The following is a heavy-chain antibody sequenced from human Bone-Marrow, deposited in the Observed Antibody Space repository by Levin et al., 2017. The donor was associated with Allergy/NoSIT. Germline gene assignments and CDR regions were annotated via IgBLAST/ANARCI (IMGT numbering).Heavy chain of an antibody. V-gene: IGHV3-30*04. CDR2: ISFDAKSQ. CDR1: GFTFSDYA. Sequence: GGSLRLSCGASGFTFSDYAVHWVRQAPGKGLEWVAVISFDAKSQYYADSVRGRFTISRDNSKNMLYLYGYDLTAADTAVYYCVRDTAPGYFDYWGQGTLVTVLS. CDR3: VRDTAPGYFDY. D-gene: IGHD4-17*01. J-gene: IGHJ4*02.